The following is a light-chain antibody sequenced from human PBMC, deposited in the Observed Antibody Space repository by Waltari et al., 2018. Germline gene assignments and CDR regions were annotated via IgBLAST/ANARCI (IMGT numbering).Light chain of an antibody. CDR2: CKSDSEK. CDR1: GALTLTDLN. Sequence: QHVLTPPPSSSTSPGSPANLTCTLPGALTLTDLNITSYHQRPGSPPMFLLYCKSDSEKAQGSGVPSRFSGSKDASANAGILLISGLQSEDEADYYCMFWPSNVWVFGGGTKLTVL. CDR3: MFWPSNVWV. V-gene: IGLV5-37*01. J-gene: IGLJ3*02.